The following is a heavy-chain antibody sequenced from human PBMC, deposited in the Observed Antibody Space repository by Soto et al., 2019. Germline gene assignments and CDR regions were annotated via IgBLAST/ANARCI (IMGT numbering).Heavy chain of an antibody. CDR1: GYAVSTYG. D-gene: IGHD3-10*01. CDR3: ARVAGYGSGSRHFDN. CDR2: SVADSGNK. V-gene: IGHV1-18*01. Sequence: QVQLVQSGAEVTKAGASVRVSCKTTGYAVSTYGLSWVRQAPGQRLEWIGWSVADSGNKVYAQKFQGRVTVITDRSTHTAYMELRSLRSDDTALYYCARVAGYGSGSRHFDNWGQGTLVTVSS. J-gene: IGHJ4*02.